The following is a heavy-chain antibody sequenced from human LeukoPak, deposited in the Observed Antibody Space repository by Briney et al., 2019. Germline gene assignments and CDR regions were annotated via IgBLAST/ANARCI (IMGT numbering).Heavy chain of an antibody. J-gene: IGHJ4*02. CDR2: IIPIFGIA. CDR1: GGTFSSYA. Sequence: SVKVSCKASGGTFSSYAISWVRQAPGQGLEWMGRIIPIFGIANYAQKFQGRVTITADKSTSTAYMELSGLTSEDTAVYYCARDRRTYYTGSGSYYKVGRLDFWGQGTLITVSS. CDR3: ARDRRTYYTGSGSYYKVGRLDF. D-gene: IGHD3-10*01. V-gene: IGHV1-69*04.